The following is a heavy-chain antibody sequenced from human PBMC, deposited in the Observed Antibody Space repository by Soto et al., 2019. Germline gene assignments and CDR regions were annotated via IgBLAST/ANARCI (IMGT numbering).Heavy chain of an antibody. CDR2: IYPSDSYI. CDR1: GYSFTSSW. D-gene: IGHD3-10*01. V-gene: IGHV5-10-1*01. CDR3: ARAQTDYYGSGGGYYYMDV. J-gene: IGHJ6*03. Sequence: PGESLKISCQCSGYSFTSSWISWVRQMPGEGLEWMGRIYPSDSYINYSPSFQGRVTISADKSISTAYLQWSSLKASDTAMYYCARAQTDYYGSGGGYYYMDVWGKGTTVTVSS.